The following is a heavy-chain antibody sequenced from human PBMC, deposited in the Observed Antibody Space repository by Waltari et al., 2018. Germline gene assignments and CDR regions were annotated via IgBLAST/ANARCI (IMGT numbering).Heavy chain of an antibody. CDR3: ARTFRDSSGYYYPLFDY. J-gene: IGHJ4*02. Sequence: QLQLQESGPGLVKPSETLSLTCTVSGGSISSSSYYWGWIRQPPGKGLEWIVSIYYSGCTSSNPSLKSRVTISVATSNNQFSLKLSSVTAADTAVYYCARTFRDSSGYYYPLFDYWGQGTLVTVSS. D-gene: IGHD3-22*01. CDR1: GGSISSSSYY. CDR2: IYYSGCT. V-gene: IGHV4-39*01.